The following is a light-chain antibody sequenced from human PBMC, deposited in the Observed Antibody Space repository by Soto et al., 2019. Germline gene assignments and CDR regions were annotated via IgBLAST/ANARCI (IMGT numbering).Light chain of an antibody. V-gene: IGKV3D-20*02. CDR2: GAS. CDR3: QQRDHWPPT. J-gene: IGKJ1*01. CDR1: QSVSSSY. Sequence: EIVLTQSPGTLSLFPGERATLSCRASQSVSSSYLAWYQQKPGQAPRLLIFGASARATGIPARFRXXXXXXXXXXXISALEPEDFAVYYCQQRDHWPPTVGQGTKVDI.